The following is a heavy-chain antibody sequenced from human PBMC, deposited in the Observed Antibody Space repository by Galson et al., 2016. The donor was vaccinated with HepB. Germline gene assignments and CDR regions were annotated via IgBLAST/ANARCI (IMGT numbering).Heavy chain of an antibody. CDR3: ATIRTSMVGATTDHYYYAMDV. V-gene: IGHV1-24*01. D-gene: IGHD1-26*01. CDR1: GYTLSELF. J-gene: IGHJ6*02. CDR2: FDPEAGKT. Sequence: SVKVSCKVSGYTLSELFIHWLRQAPGKGLEWMGGFDPEAGKTIYAPKFQGRVTLTEDTSTDTAYMELSSLRSDDTAVYYCATIRTSMVGATTDHYYYAMDVWGHGTAVTVSS.